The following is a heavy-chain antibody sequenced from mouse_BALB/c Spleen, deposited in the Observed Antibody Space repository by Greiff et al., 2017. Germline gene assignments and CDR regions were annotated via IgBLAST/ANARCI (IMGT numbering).Heavy chain of an antibody. Sequence: EVQRVESGGGLVKPGGSLKLSCAASGFAFSSYDMSWVRQTPEKRLEWVAYISSGGGSTYYPDTVKGRFTISRDNAKNTLYLQMSSLKSEDTAMYYCARHLYGNYWGQGTLVTVSA. CDR1: GFAFSSYD. J-gene: IGHJ3*01. D-gene: IGHD2-1*01. CDR2: ISSGGGST. V-gene: IGHV5-12-1*01. CDR3: ARHLYGNY.